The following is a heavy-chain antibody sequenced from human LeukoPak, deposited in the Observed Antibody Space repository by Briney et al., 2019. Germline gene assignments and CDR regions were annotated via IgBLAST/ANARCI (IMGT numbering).Heavy chain of an antibody. D-gene: IGHD3-22*01. Sequence: PGGSLRLSCAASGFTYSNYWMSWVRQAPGKGLEWVANIGDDGGEKYYVDSVKGRFSISRDNARNSLYLHMNSLRLEDTAVYYCAREPSYDSSGYYDTYYYYGMDVWGQGTTVTVSS. V-gene: IGHV3-7*01. CDR3: AREPSYDSSGYYDTYYYYGMDV. J-gene: IGHJ6*02. CDR1: GFTYSNYW. CDR2: IGDDGGEK.